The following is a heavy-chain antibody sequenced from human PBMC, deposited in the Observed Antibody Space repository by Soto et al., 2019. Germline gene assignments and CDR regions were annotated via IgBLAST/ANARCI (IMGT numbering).Heavy chain of an antibody. CDR3: ARVGRRGYQVQYYYYGMDV. V-gene: IGHV3-21*01. CDR2: ISSSSSYI. CDR1: GFTFSSYS. J-gene: IGHJ6*02. D-gene: IGHD3-3*01. Sequence: GRSLRLSCAASGFTFSSYSMNWVRQAPGKGLEWVSSISSSSSYIYYADSVKGRFTISRDNAKNSLYLQMNSLRAEDTAVYYCARVGRRGYQVQYYYYGMDVWGQGTTVTVSS.